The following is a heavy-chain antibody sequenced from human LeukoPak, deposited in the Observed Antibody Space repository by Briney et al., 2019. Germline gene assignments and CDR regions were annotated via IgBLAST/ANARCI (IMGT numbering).Heavy chain of an antibody. CDR2: ISTTGSTI. CDR1: GFIFSSYS. Sequence: GGSLRLSCAASGFIFSSYSINWVRQAPGKGLEWVSYISTTGSTIYYADSVEGRFTISRDNAKNSLYLQMNSLRAEDTAVYYCARFDYPGGGYWGQGILVTVSS. V-gene: IGHV3-48*01. CDR3: ARFDYPGGGY. D-gene: IGHD5-12*01. J-gene: IGHJ4*02.